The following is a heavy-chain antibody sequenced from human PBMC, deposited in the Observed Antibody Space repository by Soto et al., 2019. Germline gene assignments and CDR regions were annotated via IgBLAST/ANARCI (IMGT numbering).Heavy chain of an antibody. Sequence: QVQLVESGGGVVQPGRSLRLSCAASGFTFSSYGMHWVRQAPGKGLEWVAVIWSDANNKYYADSVKGRFTISRDNSQNTLYLQMNSLRAEDTAFYYCAQATRDTAMVHNWGQGTLVTVSS. CDR1: GFTFSSYG. CDR3: AQATRDTAMVHN. CDR2: IWSDANNK. D-gene: IGHD5-18*01. J-gene: IGHJ4*02. V-gene: IGHV3-33*06.